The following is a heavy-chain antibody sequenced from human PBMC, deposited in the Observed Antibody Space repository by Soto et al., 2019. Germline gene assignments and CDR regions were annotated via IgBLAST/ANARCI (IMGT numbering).Heavy chain of an antibody. J-gene: IGHJ4*02. CDR2: VNPKNGDT. Sequence: GASVKVSCKASGYAFTGYYTHWVRQAPGQGLEWMGWVNPKNGDTDYAERFQGRVTMTRDTSITSAYLDLTRLRSDDTATYFCARANSGDDDEFDYWGQGTPVTVSS. D-gene: IGHD5-12*01. CDR3: ARANSGDDDEFDY. V-gene: IGHV1-2*02. CDR1: GYAFTGYY.